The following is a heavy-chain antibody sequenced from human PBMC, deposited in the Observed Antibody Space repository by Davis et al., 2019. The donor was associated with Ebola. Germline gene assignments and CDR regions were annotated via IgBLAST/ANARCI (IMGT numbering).Heavy chain of an antibody. J-gene: IGHJ4*02. V-gene: IGHV3-73*01. Sequence: AASVKVSCKASGYTFTGYYMHWVRQASGKGLEWVGRIRSKANSYATAYAASVKGRFTISRDDSKNTAYLQMNSLKTEDTAVYYCTLTVTSFDYWGQGTLVTVSS. CDR3: TLTVTSFDY. CDR1: GYTFTGYY. D-gene: IGHD4-17*01. CDR2: IRSKANSYAT.